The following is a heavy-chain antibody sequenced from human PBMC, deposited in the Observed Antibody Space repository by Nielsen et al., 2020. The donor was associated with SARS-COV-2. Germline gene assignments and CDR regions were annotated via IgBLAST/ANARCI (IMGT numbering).Heavy chain of an antibody. CDR3: AKGSEYSYGYGYYYYGMDV. CDR1: GFTFSSYG. V-gene: IGHV3-33*06. J-gene: IGHJ6*02. Sequence: GESLKISCAASGFTFSSYGMHWVRQAPGKGLEWVAVIWYDGSNKYYADSVKGRFTISRDNSKNTLYLQMNSLRAEDTAVYYCAKGSEYSYGYGYYYYGMDVWGQGTTVTVSS. CDR2: IWYDGSNK. D-gene: IGHD5-18*01.